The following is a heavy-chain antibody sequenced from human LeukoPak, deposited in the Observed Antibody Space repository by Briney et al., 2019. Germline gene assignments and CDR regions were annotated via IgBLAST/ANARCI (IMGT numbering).Heavy chain of an antibody. CDR3: ARGPKLRRITMVRGVIITYYFDY. CDR1: GYTLTELS. CDR2: MNPNSGNT. Sequence: ASVKVSCEVSGYTLTELSMHWVRQAPGQGLEWMGWMNPNSGNTGYAQKFQGRVTITRNTSISTAYMELSSLRSEDTAVYYCARGPKLRRITMVRGVIITYYFDYWGQGTLVTVSS. J-gene: IGHJ4*02. D-gene: IGHD3-10*01. V-gene: IGHV1-8*03.